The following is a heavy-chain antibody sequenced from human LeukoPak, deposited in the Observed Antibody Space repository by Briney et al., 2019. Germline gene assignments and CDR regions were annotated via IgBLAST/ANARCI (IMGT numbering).Heavy chain of an antibody. CDR1: GFTVSSNY. Sequence: GVLRLSCAASGFTVSSNYMSWVRQAPGKGLEWVSVIYSGGSTYYADSVKGRFTISRHNSKNTLYLQMNSLRAEDTAVYYCARSVAPFTFDPWGQGTLVTVSS. V-gene: IGHV3-53*04. CDR2: IYSGGST. CDR3: ARSVAPFTFDP. D-gene: IGHD4-23*01. J-gene: IGHJ5*02.